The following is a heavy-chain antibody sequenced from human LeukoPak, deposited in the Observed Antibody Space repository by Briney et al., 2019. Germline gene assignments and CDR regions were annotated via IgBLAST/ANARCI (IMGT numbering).Heavy chain of an antibody. J-gene: IGHJ3*02. D-gene: IGHD6-19*01. V-gene: IGHV3-11*01. Sequence: GGSLRLSCAASGFTFSDYYMSWIRQAPGKGLEWVSYISSSGSTIYYADSVKGRFTISRDNAKNSLYLQMNSLRAEDTAVYYCARVDSSGWYEDAFDIWGQGTMVTVSS. CDR3: ARVDSSGWYEDAFDI. CDR1: GFTFSDYY. CDR2: ISSSGSTI.